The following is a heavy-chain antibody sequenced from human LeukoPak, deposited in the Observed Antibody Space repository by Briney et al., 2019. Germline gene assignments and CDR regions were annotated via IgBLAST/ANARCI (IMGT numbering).Heavy chain of an antibody. J-gene: IGHJ4*02. CDR2: IIPILGIA. CDR1: GGTFSSYA. Sequence: ASVKVSCKASGGTFSSYAISWVRQAPGQGLEWMGRIIPILGIANYAQKFQGRVTITADKSTSTAYMELSSLRSEDTAVYYCATRGATVTLHFDYWGQGTLVTVSS. CDR3: ATRGATVTLHFDY. V-gene: IGHV1-69*04. D-gene: IGHD4-17*01.